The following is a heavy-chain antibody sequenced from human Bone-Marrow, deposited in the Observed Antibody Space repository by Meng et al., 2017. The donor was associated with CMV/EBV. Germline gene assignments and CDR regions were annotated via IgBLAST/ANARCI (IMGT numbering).Heavy chain of an antibody. V-gene: IGHV3-20*04. Sequence: GESLKISCAASGFTFDDYGMSWVRQAPGKGLEWVSGINWNGGSTGYADSVKGRFTISRDNAKNSLYLQMNSLRAEDTAVYYCARAPRAFDIWGQGTMVTVSS. CDR2: INWNGGST. J-gene: IGHJ3*02. CDR1: GFTFDDYG. CDR3: ARAPRAFDI.